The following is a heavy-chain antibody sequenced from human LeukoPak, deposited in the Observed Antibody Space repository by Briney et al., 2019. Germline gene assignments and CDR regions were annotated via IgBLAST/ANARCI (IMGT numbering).Heavy chain of an antibody. CDR3: ARDQGSSGWYEFDY. CDR2: ISRSSSYI. V-gene: IGHV3-21*01. J-gene: IGHJ4*02. D-gene: IGHD6-19*01. CDR1: GFTFSSYS. Sequence: PGGSLRLSCAASGFTFSSYSMNWVRQAPGKGLEWVSSISRSSSYIYYADSVRGRFTISRDNAKNSLYLQMNSLRAEDTAVYYCARDQGSSGWYEFDYWGQGTLVTVSS.